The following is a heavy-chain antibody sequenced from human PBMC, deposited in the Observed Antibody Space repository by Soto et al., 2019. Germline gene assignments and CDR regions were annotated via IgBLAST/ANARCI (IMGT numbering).Heavy chain of an antibody. CDR3: VRYNYGYDY. V-gene: IGHV3-64D*08. Sequence: GGSLRLSCSASGFSFSSHAMHWIRQAPGKGLDFVSAIFSDGGSTFYADSVKGRFTISRDNRKNILYLQMSSLRPEDTAVYYCVRYNYGYDYWGQGTLVTVSS. CDR1: GFSFSSHA. J-gene: IGHJ4*02. CDR2: IFSDGGST. D-gene: IGHD5-18*01.